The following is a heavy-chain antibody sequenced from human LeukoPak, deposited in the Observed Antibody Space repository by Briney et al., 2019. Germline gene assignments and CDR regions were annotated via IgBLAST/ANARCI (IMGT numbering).Heavy chain of an antibody. CDR1: GFTFSSYS. V-gene: IGHV3-21*01. CDR3: ARGIWGGYCSGGSCYSDY. CDR2: ITSSSSYI. Sequence: PWGSLRLSCAASGFTFSSYSMNWVRQAPGERLEWVSSITSSSSYIYYADSVKGRFTISRDDAKNSLFLQMNSLRAEDTAVYYCARGIWGGYCSGGSCYSDYWGQGTLVTVSS. J-gene: IGHJ4*02. D-gene: IGHD2-15*01.